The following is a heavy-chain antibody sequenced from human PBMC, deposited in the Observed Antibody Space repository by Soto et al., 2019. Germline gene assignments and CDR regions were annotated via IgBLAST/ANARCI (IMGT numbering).Heavy chain of an antibody. CDR3: AKWSGFGDL. CDR2: ITGSGGLS. J-gene: IGHJ4*02. V-gene: IGHV3-23*01. D-gene: IGHD3-10*01. Sequence: EVQLLESGGGLVQPGGSLRLSCEASGFAFSDYSITWVRQAPGKGLEYVSGITGSGGLSFYADSVRGRFTVSRDNSKNTVYLQMNSLRLEDTAVYYCAKWSGFGDLWCQGTLVTVSS. CDR1: GFAFSDYS.